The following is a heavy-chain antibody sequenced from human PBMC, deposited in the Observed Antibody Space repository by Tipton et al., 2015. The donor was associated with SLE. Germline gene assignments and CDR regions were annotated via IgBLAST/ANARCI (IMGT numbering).Heavy chain of an antibody. Sequence: SLRLSCAASGFTFSSYAMHWVRQAPGKGLEWVAVISYDGSNKYYADSVKGRFTISRDTSKNTLYLQMNSLRAEDTAVYYCASDILTGPDYWGQGTLVTVSS. CDR1: GFTFSSYA. J-gene: IGHJ4*02. V-gene: IGHV3-30*04. D-gene: IGHD3-9*01. CDR2: ISYDGSNK. CDR3: ASDILTGPDY.